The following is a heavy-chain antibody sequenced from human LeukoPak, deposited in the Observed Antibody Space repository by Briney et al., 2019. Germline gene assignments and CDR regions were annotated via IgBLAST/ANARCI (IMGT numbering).Heavy chain of an antibody. CDR1: EFIFSSYG. Sequence: GGSLRLSCAGSEFIFSSYGMNWVRQAPGKGLEYVSAISSNGGSTYYANSVKGRFTISRDNSKNTLYLQMGSLRAEDMAVYYCARERGGYSSGPIDYWGQGTLVTVSS. V-gene: IGHV3-64*01. J-gene: IGHJ4*02. CDR3: ARERGGYSSGPIDY. D-gene: IGHD6-19*01. CDR2: ISSNGGST.